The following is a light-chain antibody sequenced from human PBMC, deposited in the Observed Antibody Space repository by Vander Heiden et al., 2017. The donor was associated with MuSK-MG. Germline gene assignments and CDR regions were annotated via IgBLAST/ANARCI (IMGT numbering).Light chain of an antibody. CDR1: QGISTW. J-gene: IGKJ5*01. V-gene: IGKV1-12*01. CDR3: QQADTFPIT. CDR2: SAS. Sequence: DIPSPQSPSSLSASVGDRVTITCRASQGISTWLAWYQQKPGNPPKLLIFSASSLQTGVPSRFSGSGSGTDFALTISGLQLEDFATYYCQQADTFPITFGQGTQLEIK.